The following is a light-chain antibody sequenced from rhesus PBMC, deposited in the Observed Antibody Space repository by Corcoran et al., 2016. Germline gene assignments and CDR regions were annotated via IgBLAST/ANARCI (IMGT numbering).Light chain of an antibody. Sequence: ETVVTQSPATLSLSPGERATLSCRASQSVGSYLAWYQQKPGQAPRLLIYGAARRATGIPDRFSGSGSGTDFTLTISSLEPEDVGVYYYQQSSNLWTFGQGTKVEIK. CDR1: QSVGSY. CDR3: QQSSNLWT. CDR2: GAA. J-gene: IGKJ1*01. V-gene: IGKV3-24*04.